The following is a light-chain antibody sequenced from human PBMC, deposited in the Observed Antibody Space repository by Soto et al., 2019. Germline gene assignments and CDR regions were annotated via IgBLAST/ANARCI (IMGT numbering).Light chain of an antibody. V-gene: IGKV4-1*01. CDR1: QSVFYSSTNKNY. CDR3: QQYYSTPPA. CDR2: WAS. J-gene: IGKJ2*01. Sequence: DIVMTQSPDSLAVSLGERATINCKSSQSVFYSSTNKNYLAWYQQKPGQPPKPLIYWASTRESGVPDRFSGSGSGTDFTLTIGSRQSEDVAFYYCQQYYSTPPALVQGTKVQIK.